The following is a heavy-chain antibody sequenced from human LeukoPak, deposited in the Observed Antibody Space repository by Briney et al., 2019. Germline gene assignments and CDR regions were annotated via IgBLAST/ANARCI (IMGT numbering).Heavy chain of an antibody. V-gene: IGHV3-74*01. Sequence: GESLRLSCAASGFTFSDYWMHWVRQAPGNWLVWVSRINTEGRYRIYADSVQGRFSIASETYKNTLFLQMNSLRAEDTAVYYCAREAKVGGALQYWGQGIMVTVSS. CDR1: GFTFSDYW. CDR2: INTEGRYR. D-gene: IGHD1-26*01. CDR3: AREAKVGGALQY. J-gene: IGHJ4*02.